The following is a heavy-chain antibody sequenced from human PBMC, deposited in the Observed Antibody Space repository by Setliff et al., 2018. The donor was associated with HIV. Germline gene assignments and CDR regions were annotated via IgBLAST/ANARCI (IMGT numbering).Heavy chain of an antibody. CDR3: ARDNWNYYFDY. Sequence: GESLKISCAASGFTFSSYEMNWVRQAPGKGLEWVSYISSSGNAIYYADSVKGRFTISRDNAKNSLYLQVNTLRAEDTAVYYCARDNWNYYFDYWGQGTLVTVSS. V-gene: IGHV3-48*03. J-gene: IGHJ4*02. D-gene: IGHD1-7*01. CDR1: GFTFSSYE. CDR2: ISSSGNAI.